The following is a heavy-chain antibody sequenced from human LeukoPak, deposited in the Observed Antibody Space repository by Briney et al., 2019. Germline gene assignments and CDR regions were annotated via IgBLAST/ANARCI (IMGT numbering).Heavy chain of an antibody. V-gene: IGHV3-23*01. CDR2: ISGSGDST. CDR3: AKDIRLPSDY. J-gene: IGHJ4*02. CDR1: GFTFSNYV. Sequence: PGGSLRLSCAASGFTFSNYVMSWVRQAPGKGLEWVSGISGSGDSTYYADSVKGRFTISRDNSKNTLYLQMNSLRAEDTAVYYCAKDIRLPSDYWGQGTLVTVSS.